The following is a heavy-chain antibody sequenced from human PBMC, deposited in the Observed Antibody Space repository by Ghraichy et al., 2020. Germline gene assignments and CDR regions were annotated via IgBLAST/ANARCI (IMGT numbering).Heavy chain of an antibody. Sequence: GGSLRLSCATSGFAFSAYSMNWVRQAPGKGLEWVSYISFNNKAIYYADSVKGRFAISRDNAKNSLYLQMNSLRDEDTALYYCTRDSGYKYGMDVWGQGTTVTVSS. CDR2: ISFNNKAI. J-gene: IGHJ6*02. D-gene: IGHD1-14*01. CDR3: TRDSGYKYGMDV. V-gene: IGHV3-48*02. CDR1: GFAFSAYS.